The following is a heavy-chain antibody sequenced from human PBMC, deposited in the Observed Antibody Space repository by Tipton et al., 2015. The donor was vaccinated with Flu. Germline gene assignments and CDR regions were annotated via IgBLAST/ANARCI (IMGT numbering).Heavy chain of an antibody. J-gene: IGHJ4*02. V-gene: IGHV4-38-2*02. D-gene: IGHD3-3*01. CDR3: ARISAY. CDR1: GYSITSGYH. CDR2: IYHSGST. Sequence: TLSLTCTVSGYSITSGYHWAWFRQPPGRGLEWIGSIYHSGSTSYNTSLKSRVPTSVDTSRNQFSLKLTSVTAADTAVYYCARISAYWGQGTLVTVSS.